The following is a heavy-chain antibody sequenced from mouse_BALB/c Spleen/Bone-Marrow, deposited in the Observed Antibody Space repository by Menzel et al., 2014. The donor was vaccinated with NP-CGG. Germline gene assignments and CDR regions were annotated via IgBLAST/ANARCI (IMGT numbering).Heavy chain of an antibody. Sequence: EVQLQQSGAELVKPGASVKLSCTASGFNIKDTYMYWVKQRPEQGLEWIGRIDPANGNTKYDPKFQGKATITADTSSNTAYLQLSSLTSEDTAVYYCANYDYGWYFDVWGAGTTVTVSS. CDR2: IDPANGNT. J-gene: IGHJ1*01. CDR1: GFNIKDTY. D-gene: IGHD2-4*01. CDR3: ANYDYGWYFDV. V-gene: IGHV14-3*02.